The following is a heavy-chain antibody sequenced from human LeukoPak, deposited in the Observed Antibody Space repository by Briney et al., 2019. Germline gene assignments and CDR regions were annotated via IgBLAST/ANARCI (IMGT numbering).Heavy chain of an antibody. CDR2: IYYSGST. D-gene: IGHD6-13*01. CDR1: GGSISSSSYY. V-gene: IGHV4-39*07. Sequence: SETLSLTCTVSGGSISSSSYYWGWIRQPPGKGLEWIGSIYYSGSTYYNPSLKSRVTISVDTSKNQFSLKLSSVTAADTAVYYCACSHSSSWYDWGQGTLVTVSS. CDR3: ACSHSSSWYD. J-gene: IGHJ4*02.